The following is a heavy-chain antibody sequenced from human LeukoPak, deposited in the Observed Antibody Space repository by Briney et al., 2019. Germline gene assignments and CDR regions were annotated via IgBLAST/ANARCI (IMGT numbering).Heavy chain of an antibody. CDR2: ISYDGSNK. Sequence: PGRSLRLSCAASGFTFSSYGMHWARQAPGKGLEWVAVISYDGSNKYYADSVKGRFTISRDNSKNTLYLQMNSLRAEDTAVYYCAKDGSSSWYYFDYWGQGTLVTVSS. V-gene: IGHV3-30*18. J-gene: IGHJ4*02. CDR3: AKDGSSSWYYFDY. CDR1: GFTFSSYG. D-gene: IGHD6-13*01.